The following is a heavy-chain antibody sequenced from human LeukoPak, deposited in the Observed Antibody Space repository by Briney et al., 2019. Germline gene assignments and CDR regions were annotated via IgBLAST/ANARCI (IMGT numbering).Heavy chain of an antibody. J-gene: IGHJ4*02. Sequence: GGSLRHSCAASGFTFSSYGMHWVRQAPGKGLEWVAFIRYDGTNKYYADSVKGRFTFSRDNSKNTLYLQMNSLRAEDTAMYYCAKARIQLWPGGFDYWGRGTLVTVSS. CDR2: IRYDGTNK. V-gene: IGHV3-30*02. CDR3: AKARIQLWPGGFDY. D-gene: IGHD5-18*01. CDR1: GFTFSSYG.